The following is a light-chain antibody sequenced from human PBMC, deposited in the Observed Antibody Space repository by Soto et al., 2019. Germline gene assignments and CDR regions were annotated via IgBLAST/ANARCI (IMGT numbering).Light chain of an antibody. J-gene: IGKJ4*01. CDR3: QQRSNWPPT. Sequence: IVLTHSPCTLSLSPLERARRSCRSIQSGSSSYLSCYQQKPCQAPRLLIYGASTRATGLPARFSGSGSGTDLTLTISSLEPEDFAVYYCQQRSNWPPTFGGGTKVDIK. CDR2: GAS. CDR1: QSGSSSY. V-gene: IGKV3D-20*02.